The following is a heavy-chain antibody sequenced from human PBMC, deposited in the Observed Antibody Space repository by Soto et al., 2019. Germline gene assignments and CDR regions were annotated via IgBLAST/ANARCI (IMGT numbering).Heavy chain of an antibody. V-gene: IGHV1-69*12. CDR1: GGPFSSYT. CDR2: IIPIFGTT. D-gene: IGHD6-13*01. CDR3: TRDAIAAAATDD. Sequence: QVHLVQSGAEVRKPGSSVKVSCKASGGPFSSYTLSWVRQAPGQGLEWMGGIIPIFGTTNYVEKFQGRVTFPADESTSTAYMELSSLRYEDTAIYYCTRDAIAAAATDDWGQGTLVTVSS. J-gene: IGHJ4*02.